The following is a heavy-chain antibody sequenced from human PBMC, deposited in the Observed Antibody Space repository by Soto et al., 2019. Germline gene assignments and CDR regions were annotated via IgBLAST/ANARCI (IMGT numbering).Heavy chain of an antibody. D-gene: IGHD4-4*01. Sequence: ASVKVSCKASGGTFSSYAISWVRQAPGQGLEWMGGIIPIFGTANYAQKFQGRVTITADESTSTAYMELSSLRSEDTAVYYCASNRNDYSNYLGYWGQGTLVTVSS. CDR2: IIPIFGTA. CDR3: ASNRNDYSNYLGY. CDR1: GGTFSSYA. V-gene: IGHV1-69*13. J-gene: IGHJ4*02.